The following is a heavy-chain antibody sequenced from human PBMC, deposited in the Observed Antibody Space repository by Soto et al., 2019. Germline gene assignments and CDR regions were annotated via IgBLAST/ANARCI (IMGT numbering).Heavy chain of an antibody. CDR1: GYTFTGYD. Sequence: QVQLVQSGAEVKKPGASVKVSCKASGYTFTGYDMHWVRQAPGQGLEWMGWINPNSGGTNYAKKFQGRVTMTRDTSISTPYMELRRLRSDDTAVYYCARRFGAARREVLDYRGQGTQVTVPS. J-gene: IGHJ4*02. CDR3: ARRFGAARREVLDY. D-gene: IGHD6-6*01. V-gene: IGHV1-2*02. CDR2: INPNSGGT.